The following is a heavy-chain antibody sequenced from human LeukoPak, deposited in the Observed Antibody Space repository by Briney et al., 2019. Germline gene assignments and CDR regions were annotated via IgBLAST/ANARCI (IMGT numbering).Heavy chain of an antibody. J-gene: IGHJ6*03. D-gene: IGHD5-18*01. Sequence: GASVKVSCKASGYTFTSYDINWVRQATGQGLEWMGWMNPNSGNTGYAQKFQGRVTMTRNTSISTAYMELSSLRSEDTAVYYCARVTMEAFRQIQLWSFYYYYYYMDVWGKGTTVTVSS. CDR3: ARVTMEAFRQIQLWSFYYYYYYMDV. V-gene: IGHV1-8*01. CDR2: MNPNSGNT. CDR1: GYTFTSYD.